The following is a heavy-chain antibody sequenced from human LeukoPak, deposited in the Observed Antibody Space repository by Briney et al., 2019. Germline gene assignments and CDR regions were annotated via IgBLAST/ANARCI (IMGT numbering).Heavy chain of an antibody. Sequence: ASVKVSCKASGYTFTSYYMHWVRQAPGQGLEWMGIINPSGGSTSYAQKFQGRVTMTRDTSTSTVYMELSSLRSEDTAVYYCARGPVFYYDSSGYYDYWGQGTLVTVSS. CDR2: INPSGGST. CDR3: ARGPVFYYDSSGYYDY. CDR1: GYTFTSYY. V-gene: IGHV1-46*01. D-gene: IGHD3-22*01. J-gene: IGHJ4*02.